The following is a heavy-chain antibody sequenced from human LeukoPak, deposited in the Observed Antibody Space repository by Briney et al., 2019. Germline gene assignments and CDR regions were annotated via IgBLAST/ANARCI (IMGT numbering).Heavy chain of an antibody. V-gene: IGHV1-69*06. CDR2: IIPIFGTA. Sequence: SVKVSCKASGYTFTGYYMHWVRQAPGQGLEWMGGIIPIFGTANYAQKFQGRVTITADKSTSTAYMELSSLRSEDTAVYYCARDSGSYYYDYWGQGTLVTVSS. J-gene: IGHJ4*02. CDR1: GYTFTGYY. D-gene: IGHD1-26*01. CDR3: ARDSGSYYYDY.